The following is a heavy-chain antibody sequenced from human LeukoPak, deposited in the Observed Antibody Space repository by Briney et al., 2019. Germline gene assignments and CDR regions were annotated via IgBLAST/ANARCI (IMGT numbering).Heavy chain of an antibody. Sequence: GGSLRLSCAASGFTFRNYAIHWVRQAPGKGLEWVAVIWYDGSNKYYADSVKGRFTISRDNSKNTLYLQMNSLRAEDTAVYYCARVGSSSPFDYWGQGTLVTVSS. V-gene: IGHV3-33*08. D-gene: IGHD6-6*01. CDR3: ARVGSSSPFDY. CDR1: GFTFRNYA. J-gene: IGHJ4*02. CDR2: IWYDGSNK.